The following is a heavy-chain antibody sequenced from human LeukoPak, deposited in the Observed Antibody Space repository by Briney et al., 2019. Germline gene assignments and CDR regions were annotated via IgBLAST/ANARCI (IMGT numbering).Heavy chain of an antibody. CDR2: IYSGGST. CDR1: GFTVSSSH. J-gene: IGHJ4*02. D-gene: IGHD5-12*01. Sequence: GGSLRLSCAASGFTVSSSHMSWVRQAPGKGLEWVSVIYSGGSTYYADSVKGRFTISRDNSKNMLYLQMNSLRAEDTAVYYCAKDRTAGYDGLVDYWGQGTLVTVSS. V-gene: IGHV3-66*01. CDR3: AKDRTAGYDGLVDY.